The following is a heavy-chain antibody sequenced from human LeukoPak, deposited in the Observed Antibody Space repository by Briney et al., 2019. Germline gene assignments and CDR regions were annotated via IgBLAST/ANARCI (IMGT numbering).Heavy chain of an antibody. V-gene: IGHV1-58*01. J-gene: IGHJ6*02. Sequence: EASVTVSFKASGFTFTSSAVQWVRQARGQRLEWIGWIVVGSGNTNYAQKFQERVTITRDMSTSTAYMELSSLRSEDTAVYYCAAGDYGDYYYYGMDVWGQGTTVTVSS. CDR2: IVVGSGNT. D-gene: IGHD4-17*01. CDR1: GFTFTSSA. CDR3: AAGDYGDYYYYGMDV.